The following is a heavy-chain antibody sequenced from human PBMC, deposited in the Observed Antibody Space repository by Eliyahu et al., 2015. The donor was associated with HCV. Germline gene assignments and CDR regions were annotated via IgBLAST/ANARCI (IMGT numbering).Heavy chain of an antibody. CDR3: TTDKSYFDAFDV. V-gene: IGHV3-15*01. D-gene: IGHD3-10*01. CDR1: GFTFINAW. J-gene: IGHJ3*01. CDR2: IKSQTDGGTT. Sequence: EVQLVESGGRLVKPGGSLRLSCAASGFTFINAWMTWVRQAPGKGLEWVGRIKSQTDGGTTDYAAPVKGRFTISRDDSRGTLYLQMNSLQAEDTALYYCTTDKSYFDAFDVWGHGTTVTVSS.